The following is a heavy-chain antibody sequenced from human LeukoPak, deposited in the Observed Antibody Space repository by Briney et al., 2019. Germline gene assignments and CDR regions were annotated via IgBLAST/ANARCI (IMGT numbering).Heavy chain of an antibody. CDR2: INSDGSST. Sequence: GGSLRLSCAASGFTFSSYWMHWVRQAPGKGLVWVSRINSDGSSTSYADSVKGRFTISRDNAKNTLYLQMNSLRAEDTAVYYCARGRYSSGWVNFDYWGQGTLVTVSS. V-gene: IGHV3-74*01. CDR3: ARGRYSSGWVNFDY. CDR1: GFTFSSYW. J-gene: IGHJ4*02. D-gene: IGHD6-19*01.